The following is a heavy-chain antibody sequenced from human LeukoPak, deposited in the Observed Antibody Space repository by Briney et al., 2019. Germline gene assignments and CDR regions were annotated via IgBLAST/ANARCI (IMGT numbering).Heavy chain of an antibody. CDR1: GGSISSYY. Sequence: PSEALSLTCTVSGGSISSYYWSWIRQPPGKGLEWIGRIYTSGSTNYKPSLKSRVTMSVDTSKNQFSLKLSSVTAADTAVYYRARSYDSGSYGFDYWGQGTLVTVSS. CDR3: ARSYDSGSYGFDY. V-gene: IGHV4-4*07. J-gene: IGHJ4*02. D-gene: IGHD3-10*01. CDR2: IYTSGST.